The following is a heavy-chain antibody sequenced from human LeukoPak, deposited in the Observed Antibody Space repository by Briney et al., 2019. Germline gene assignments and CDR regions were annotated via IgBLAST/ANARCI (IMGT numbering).Heavy chain of an antibody. J-gene: IGHJ3*01. D-gene: IGHD3-22*01. CDR2: ISAYNGNT. CDR1: GYTFTSYG. Sequence: ASVKVSCKASGYTFTSYGISWVRQAPGQGLEWMGWISAYNGNTNYAQKLQGRVTMTTDTSTSTAYMELRSLRSEDTAVYYCARAGPTREYYYDSSGYGNWFDPWGQGTMVTVSS. V-gene: IGHV1-18*01. CDR3: ARAGPTREYYYDSSGYGNWFDP.